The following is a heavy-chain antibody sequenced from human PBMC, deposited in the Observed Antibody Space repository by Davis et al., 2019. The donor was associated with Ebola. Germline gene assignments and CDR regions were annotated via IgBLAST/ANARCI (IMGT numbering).Heavy chain of an antibody. CDR3: ARGHYLVPAPGDWYFDL. CDR2: INHSGST. CDR1: GGSISSYY. Sequence: PGGSLRLSCTVSGGSISSYYWSWIRQPPGKGLEWIGEINHSGSTNYNPSLKSRVTISVDTSKNQFSLKLSSVTAADTAVYYCARGHYLVPAPGDWYFDLWGRGTLVTVSS. V-gene: IGHV4-34*01. J-gene: IGHJ2*01. D-gene: IGHD2-2*01.